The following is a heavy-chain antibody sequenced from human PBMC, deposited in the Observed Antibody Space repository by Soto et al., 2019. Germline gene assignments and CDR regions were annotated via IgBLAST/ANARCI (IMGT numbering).Heavy chain of an antibody. D-gene: IGHD6-6*01. CDR2: IYYSGST. CDR3: ARVSYSSYPLYYYYGMDV. J-gene: IGHJ6*02. V-gene: IGHV4-31*01. CDR1: GGSISSGGYY. Sequence: QVQLQESGPGLVKPSQTLSLTCTVSGGSISSGGYYWSWIRQHPGKGLEWIGYIYYSGSTYYNPSVTSPVTRPLDPSKNQFSLKLSSVTAAATAVYYCARVSYSSYPLYYYYGMDVWGQGTTVTVSS.